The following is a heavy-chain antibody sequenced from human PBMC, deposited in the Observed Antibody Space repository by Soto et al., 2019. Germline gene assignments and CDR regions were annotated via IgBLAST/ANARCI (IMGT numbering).Heavy chain of an antibody. CDR3: ARGNPFNYAGFDV. J-gene: IGHJ6*02. CDR2: MNAKSGDT. Sequence: ASVKVSCKASGYTFSDFDINWLRQAAGQGPEWIGWMNAKSGDTFSAQRLQGKFNMTWDTSLSTAYMEVGSLTSDDAAIYYCARGNPFNYAGFDVWGQGTTVTVSS. D-gene: IGHD3-16*01. V-gene: IGHV1-8*01. CDR1: GYTFSDFD.